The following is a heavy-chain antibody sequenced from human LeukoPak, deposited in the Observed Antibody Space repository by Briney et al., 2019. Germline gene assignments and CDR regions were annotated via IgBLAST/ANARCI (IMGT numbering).Heavy chain of an antibody. CDR2: IKNTLDGGTT. J-gene: IGHJ4*02. CDR3: TTSGTPFQF. Sequence: GGSLRLSCAASGFSFTDAWMSWVGQTPGKGVEWVGRIKNTLDGGTTDYAAPVKGRFTISRDDSNNTVHLQMNSLKTEDTAVYYCTTSGTPFQFWGQGTLVTVSS. V-gene: IGHV3-15*01. D-gene: IGHD3-10*01. CDR1: GFSFTDAW.